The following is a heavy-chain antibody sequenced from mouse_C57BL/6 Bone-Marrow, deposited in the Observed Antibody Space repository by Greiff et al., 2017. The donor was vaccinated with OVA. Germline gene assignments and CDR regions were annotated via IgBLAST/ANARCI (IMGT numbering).Heavy chain of an antibody. CDR1: GFNIQDDY. J-gene: IGHJ4*01. D-gene: IGHD2-12*01. CDR3: TTPAYYSVYYAMDY. Sequence: EVKVEESGAELVRPGASVKLSCTASGFNIQDDYMHWVKQRPEQGMEWIGWIDPENGDTEYASKFKGKATITADTSSNTAYLQLSSLTSEDTAVYYCTTPAYYSVYYAMDYWCQGTSVAGSS. CDR2: IDPENGDT. V-gene: IGHV14-4*01.